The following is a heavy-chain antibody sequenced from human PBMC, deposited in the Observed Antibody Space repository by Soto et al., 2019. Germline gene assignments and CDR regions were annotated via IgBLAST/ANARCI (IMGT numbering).Heavy chain of an antibody. D-gene: IGHD4-4*01. Sequence: GASVKVSCKASGYTFTSYGISWVRQAPGQGLEWMGWISGYNGNTHYSQKFQGKVTMTTDTSTSTAYKELRNLRSDDTAVYYCAKADSNYAGRFSYYYMDVWGTGIMVTVSS. J-gene: IGHJ6*03. CDR1: GYTFTSYG. CDR3: AKADSNYAGRFSYYYMDV. CDR2: ISGYNGNT. V-gene: IGHV1-18*01.